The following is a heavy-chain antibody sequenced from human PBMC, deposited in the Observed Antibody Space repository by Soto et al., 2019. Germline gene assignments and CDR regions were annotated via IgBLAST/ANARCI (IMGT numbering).Heavy chain of an antibody. D-gene: IGHD3-22*01. CDR1: GFTFSSYE. Sequence: PGGSLCLTCAASGFTFSSYEMNWVRQGPGTGLERVSYISSSGSTIYYADSVKGRFTISRDNAKNSLYLQMNSLRAEDTAVYYCASGRPYDSSGYYPWSYWGQGTLVTVSS. CDR2: ISSSGSTI. CDR3: ASGRPYDSSGYYPWSY. J-gene: IGHJ4*02. V-gene: IGHV3-48*03.